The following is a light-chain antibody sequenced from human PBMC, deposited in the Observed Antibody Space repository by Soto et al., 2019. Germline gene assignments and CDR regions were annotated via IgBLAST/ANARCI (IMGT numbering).Light chain of an antibody. J-gene: IGKJ2*01. Sequence: EIVMTQSPEFLSVSLGETATINCKSTQTVLHDTDSRNYLSWFQQKPGQPPKLLISWASTRESGVPARFSGSGSDTYFTLTISDLQAEDVAVYYCQQYYGTPPTFGQGSKLDIK. CDR3: QQYYGTPPT. CDR1: QTVLHDTDSRNY. CDR2: WAS. V-gene: IGKV4-1*01.